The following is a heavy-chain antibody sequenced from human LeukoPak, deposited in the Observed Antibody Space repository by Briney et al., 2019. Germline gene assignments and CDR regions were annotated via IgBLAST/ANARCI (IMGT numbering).Heavy chain of an antibody. Sequence: ASVKVSCKASGGTFSSYAISWVRQAPGQGLEWMGRVIPILGIANYAQKFQGRVTITADKSTSTACMELSSLRSEDTAVYYCARGYIAAAVDYYYYGMDVWGQGTTVTVSS. CDR3: ARGYIAAAVDYYYYGMDV. D-gene: IGHD6-13*01. CDR2: VIPILGIA. J-gene: IGHJ6*02. V-gene: IGHV1-69*04. CDR1: GGTFSSYA.